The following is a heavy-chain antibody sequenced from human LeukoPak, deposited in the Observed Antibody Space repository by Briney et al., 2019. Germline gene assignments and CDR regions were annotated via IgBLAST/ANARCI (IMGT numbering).Heavy chain of an antibody. Sequence: GGSLRLSCAVSEFGFSRFGMTWVRQAPGKGLEWVSSISSSSSDIYYVDSVKGRFTISRDTSKNSLYLQMNSLRAEDTAVYYCATGYSGYHSNYYYMDVWGKGTTVTVSS. CDR3: ATGYSGYHSNYYYMDV. CDR1: EFGFSRFG. D-gene: IGHD5-12*01. CDR2: ISSSSSDI. J-gene: IGHJ6*03. V-gene: IGHV3-21*01.